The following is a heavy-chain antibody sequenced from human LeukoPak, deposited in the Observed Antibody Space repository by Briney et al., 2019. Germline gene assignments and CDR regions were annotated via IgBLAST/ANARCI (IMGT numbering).Heavy chain of an antibody. CDR2: INHSGST. CDR3: ARYGSNYEDAFDI. Sequence: PSVTLSLTYAVYGGSFSGYYWSWIRQPPGKGLEWIGEINHSGSTNYNPSLKSRVTISVDTSKNQFSLKLSSVTAADTAVYYCARYGSNYEDAFDIWGQGTMVTVSS. J-gene: IGHJ3*02. V-gene: IGHV4-34*01. D-gene: IGHD4-11*01. CDR1: GGSFSGYY.